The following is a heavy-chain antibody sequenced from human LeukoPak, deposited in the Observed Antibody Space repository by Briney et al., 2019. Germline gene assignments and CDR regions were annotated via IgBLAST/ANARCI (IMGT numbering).Heavy chain of an antibody. CDR2: LHYSGST. CDR3: ARHGVDYFGSGSFPTPFDY. D-gene: IGHD3-10*01. Sequence: PSETLSLTCTVSGGSISSYYWSWIRQPPGKGLEWIGWLHYSGSTNYNPSLKSRVTISVGTSKNQFPLKLSSVTAADTAVYYCARHGVDYFGSGSFPTPFDYWGQGTLVTVSS. V-gene: IGHV4-59*08. J-gene: IGHJ4*02. CDR1: GGSISSYY.